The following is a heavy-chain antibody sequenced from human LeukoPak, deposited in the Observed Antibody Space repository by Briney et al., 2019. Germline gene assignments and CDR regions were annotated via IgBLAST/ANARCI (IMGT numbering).Heavy chain of an antibody. D-gene: IGHD3-22*01. CDR1: GFTFDTYT. V-gene: IGHV3-21*01. J-gene: IGHJ4*02. CDR2: ISSSSNFK. CDR3: ARAEYRRQDYYDSSGYSHFDY. Sequence: PGGSLRLSCAASGFTFDTYTMNWVRQAPGKGPEWVALISSSSNFKLHADSVKGRFTISRDNARNSLYLQMSSLRAEDTAVYYCARAEYRRQDYYDSSGYSHFDYWGQGTLVTVSS.